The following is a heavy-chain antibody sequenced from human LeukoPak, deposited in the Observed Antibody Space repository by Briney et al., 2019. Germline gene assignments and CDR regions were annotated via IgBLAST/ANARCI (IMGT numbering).Heavy chain of an antibody. D-gene: IGHD6-13*01. J-gene: IGHJ4*02. Sequence: ASVKVSCKASGYIFTGYYMHWVRQAPGQGLEWMGWINPNSGGTNYAQKFQGRVTMTRDTSISTAYMELSRLRSDDTAVYYCARGGIAAAGQSFDYWGQGTLVTVSS. CDR3: ARGGIAAAGQSFDY. CDR1: GYIFTGYY. CDR2: INPNSGGT. V-gene: IGHV1-2*02.